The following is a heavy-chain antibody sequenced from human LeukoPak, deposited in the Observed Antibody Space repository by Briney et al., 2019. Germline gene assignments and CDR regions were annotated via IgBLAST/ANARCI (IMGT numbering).Heavy chain of an antibody. D-gene: IGHD5-18*01. CDR3: ARDGYSFGHDFDY. J-gene: IGHJ4*02. CDR1: GFTFSSYW. CDR2: IKGDGSST. Sequence: GGSLRLSCAASGFTFSSYWMHWVRHTPGKGLVWVSRIKGDGSSTSYADSVKGRFTISRDNAKNTLYLQMNSLRAEDTAVYYCARDGYSFGHDFDYWGQGTLVTASS. V-gene: IGHV3-74*01.